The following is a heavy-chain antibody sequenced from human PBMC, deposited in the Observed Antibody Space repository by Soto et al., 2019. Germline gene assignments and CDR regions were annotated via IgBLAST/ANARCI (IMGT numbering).Heavy chain of an antibody. CDR2: IYYSGST. D-gene: IGHD2-21*02. Sequence: SETLSLTSTVSGGSVSSGSYYWSWIRQPPGKGLEWIGYIYYSGSTNYNPSLKSRVTISVDTSKNQFSLKLSSVTAADTAVYYCVTAYCGGDCYGTNWFDPWGQGTLVTVSS. CDR1: GGSVSSGSYY. V-gene: IGHV4-61*01. CDR3: VTAYCGGDCYGTNWFDP. J-gene: IGHJ5*02.